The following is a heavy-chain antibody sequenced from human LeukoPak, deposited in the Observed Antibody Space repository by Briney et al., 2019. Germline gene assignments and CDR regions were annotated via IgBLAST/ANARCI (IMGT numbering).Heavy chain of an antibody. CDR1: GGTFSSYA. CDR2: IIPIFGTA. D-gene: IGHD6-6*01. V-gene: IGHV1-69*05. Sequence: ALVKVSCKASGGTFSSYAISWVRQAPGQGLEWMGRIIPIFGTANYAQKFQGRVTMTRNTSISTAYMELSSLRSEDTAVYYCARGPLDSSSTFDYWGQGTLVTVSS. CDR3: ARGPLDSSSTFDY. J-gene: IGHJ4*02.